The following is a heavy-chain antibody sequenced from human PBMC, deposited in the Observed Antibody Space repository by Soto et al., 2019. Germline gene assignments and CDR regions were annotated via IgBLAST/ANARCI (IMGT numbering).Heavy chain of an antibody. V-gene: IGHV3-30*03. Sequence: GGSLRLSCAASGFTFSSYGMHWVRQAPGKGLEWVAVISYDGSNKYYADSVKGRFTISRDNSKNTLFLQMNSLRAEDTAVYYCGRDSNTATKYYNYYYGMDVWGQGTTVTVSS. CDR3: GRDSNTATKYYNYYYGMDV. J-gene: IGHJ6*02. CDR1: GFTFSSYG. D-gene: IGHD6-25*01. CDR2: ISYDGSNK.